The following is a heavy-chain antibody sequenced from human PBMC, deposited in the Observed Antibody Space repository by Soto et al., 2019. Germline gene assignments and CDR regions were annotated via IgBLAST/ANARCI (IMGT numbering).Heavy chain of an antibody. Sequence: ASVKVSCKASGYTFTSYAMHWVRQAPGQRLEWMGWINAGNGNTKYSQKFQGRVTITRDTSASTAYMELSSLRSEDTAVYYCAREAVTTFYFDYLWFDPWGQGTLVTVSS. D-gene: IGHD3-9*01. CDR2: INAGNGNT. V-gene: IGHV1-3*01. CDR3: AREAVTTFYFDYLWFDP. CDR1: GYTFTSYA. J-gene: IGHJ5*02.